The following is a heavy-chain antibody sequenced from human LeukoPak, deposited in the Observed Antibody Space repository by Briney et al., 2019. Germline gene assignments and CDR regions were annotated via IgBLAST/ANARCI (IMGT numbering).Heavy chain of an antibody. CDR2: IYYSGST. CDR3: ARDRFGYNWFDP. J-gene: IGHJ5*02. CDR1: GGSISSYY. Sequence: SETLSLTCTVSGGSISSYYWSWIRQPPGKGLQWIGYIYYSGSTNYNPSLKSRVTISVDTSKNQFSLKLSSVTAADTAVYYCARDRFGYNWFDPWGQGTLVTVSS. V-gene: IGHV4-59*01. D-gene: IGHD3-10*01.